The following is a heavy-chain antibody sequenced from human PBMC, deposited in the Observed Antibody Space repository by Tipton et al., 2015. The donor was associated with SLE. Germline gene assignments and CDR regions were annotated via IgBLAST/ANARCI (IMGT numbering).Heavy chain of an antibody. CDR3: ARANGAGSTTTLFDY. D-gene: IGHD3-10*01. V-gene: IGHV4-34*01. J-gene: IGHJ4*02. CDR2: INHSGST. Sequence: TLSLTCAVYGGSFSGYYWSWIRQPPGKGLEWIGEINHSGSTNYNPSLKSRVTISVDTSKNQFSLKLSSVTAADTAVYYCARANGAGSTTTLFDYWGQGALVAVSS. CDR1: GGSFSGYY.